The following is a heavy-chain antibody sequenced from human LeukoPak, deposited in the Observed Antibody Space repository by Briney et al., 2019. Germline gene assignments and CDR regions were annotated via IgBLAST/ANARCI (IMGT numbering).Heavy chain of an antibody. V-gene: IGHV5-51*01. CDR2: IYPGDSDT. J-gene: IGHJ5*02. Sequence: GESLKISCKGSGYSFTSYWIGWVRQMPGKGLEWMGIIYPGDSDTRYSPSFQGQVTISADKSISTAYLQWSSLKASDTAMYYCVRVLLWFGEPHWFDPWGQGTLVTVSS. D-gene: IGHD3-10*01. CDR1: GYSFTSYW. CDR3: VRVLLWFGEPHWFDP.